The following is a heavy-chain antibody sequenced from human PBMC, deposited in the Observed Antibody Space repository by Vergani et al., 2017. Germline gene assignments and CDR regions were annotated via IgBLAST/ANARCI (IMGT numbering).Heavy chain of an antibody. V-gene: IGHV4-34*01. Sequence: QVQLQQWGAGLLKPSETLSLTCAVYGGSFSGYYWSWIRQPPGKGLEWVGEINHSGSTNYNPSLNSRVTISVDTSKNQFSLKLSSVTAADTAVYYCARVGVPDSSSWYEGAFDIWGQGTMVTVSS. CDR3: ARVGVPDSSSWYEGAFDI. D-gene: IGHD6-13*01. CDR2: INHSGST. CDR1: GGSFSGYY. J-gene: IGHJ3*02.